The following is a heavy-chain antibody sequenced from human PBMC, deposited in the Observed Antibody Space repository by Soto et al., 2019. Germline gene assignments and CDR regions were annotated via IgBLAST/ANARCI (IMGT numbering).Heavy chain of an antibody. CDR3: ARLPVLSLVAVWGFDY. J-gene: IGHJ4*02. Sequence: ASVKVSCKVSGYTLTELSIHWVRQAPGKGLEWMGRIDPTDSYTDYSPSFQGHVTISVDKSINTAYLQWSSLKASDSAMYYCARLPVLSLVAVWGFDYWGLGTLVTVSS. D-gene: IGHD3-16*01. CDR1: GYTLTELS. CDR2: IDPTDSYT. V-gene: IGHV5-10-1*01.